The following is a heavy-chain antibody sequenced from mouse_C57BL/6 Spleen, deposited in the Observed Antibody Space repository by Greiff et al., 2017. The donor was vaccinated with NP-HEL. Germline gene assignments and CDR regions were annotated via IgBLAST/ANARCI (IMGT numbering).Heavy chain of an antibody. CDR3: ARSHDYNAMDY. Sequence: QVQLQQPGAELVKPGASVKMSCKASGYTFTSYWITWVKQRPGQGLVWIGDIYPGSGSTNYNEKFKSKATLTVDTSSSTAYMQLSSLTSEDSAVYYCARSHDYNAMDYWGQGTSVTVSS. J-gene: IGHJ4*01. CDR1: GYTFTSYW. CDR2: IYPGSGST. V-gene: IGHV1-55*01.